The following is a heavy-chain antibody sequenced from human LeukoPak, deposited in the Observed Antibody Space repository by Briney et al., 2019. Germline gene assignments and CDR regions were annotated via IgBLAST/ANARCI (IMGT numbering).Heavy chain of an antibody. Sequence: SETLSLTCTVSGGSISSGSYYWGWLRQPPGKGLEWIGSLYYGGSSYYHPSLKSRVTISVDTSKNQFSLKLSSVTAADTAVYYCASGAEYSSADYWGQGTLVTVSS. J-gene: IGHJ4*02. D-gene: IGHD6-19*01. CDR1: GGSISSGSYY. V-gene: IGHV4-39*07. CDR3: ASGAEYSSADY. CDR2: LYYGGSS.